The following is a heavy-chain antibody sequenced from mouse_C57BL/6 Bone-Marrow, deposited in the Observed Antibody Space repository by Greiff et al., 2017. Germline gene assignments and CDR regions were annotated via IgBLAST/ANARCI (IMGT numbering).Heavy chain of an antibody. Sequence: DVQLQESGPGLVKPSQSLSLTCSVTGYSITSGYYWNWIRQFPGNKLEWMGYISYDGSNNYNPSLKNRISITRDTSKNQFFLKLNSVTTEDTATYYCARDKAQATGFAYWGQGTLVTVSA. V-gene: IGHV3-6*01. J-gene: IGHJ3*01. CDR3: ARDKAQATGFAY. CDR2: ISYDGSN. D-gene: IGHD3-2*02. CDR1: GYSITSGYY.